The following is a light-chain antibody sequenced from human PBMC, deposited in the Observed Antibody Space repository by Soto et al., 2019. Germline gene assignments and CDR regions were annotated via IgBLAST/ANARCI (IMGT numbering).Light chain of an antibody. V-gene: IGLV2-14*01. J-gene: IGLJ1*01. Sequence: QSVLTQPASVSGSPGQSSTISFTGTTGDVGYYNYVSWYQQHPGKAPKLIIHEVMNRPSGVSHRFSGSKSGNTASLTISGLQAEDEADYYCTSYTSNSTLLFGGGTKVTVL. CDR3: TSYTSNSTLL. CDR2: EVM. CDR1: TGDVGYYNY.